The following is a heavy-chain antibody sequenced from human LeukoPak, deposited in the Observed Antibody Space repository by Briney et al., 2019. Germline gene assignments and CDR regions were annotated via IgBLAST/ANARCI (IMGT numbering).Heavy chain of an antibody. Sequence: SVKVSCKASGGTFSSYAISWVRQAPGQGLEWVGRIIPILGIANYAQKFQGRVTITADKSTSTAYMELSSLRSEDTAVYYCARSMQQLVHDAFDIWGQGTMVTVSS. V-gene: IGHV1-69*04. CDR1: GGTFSSYA. D-gene: IGHD6-13*01. CDR2: IIPILGIA. J-gene: IGHJ3*02. CDR3: ARSMQQLVHDAFDI.